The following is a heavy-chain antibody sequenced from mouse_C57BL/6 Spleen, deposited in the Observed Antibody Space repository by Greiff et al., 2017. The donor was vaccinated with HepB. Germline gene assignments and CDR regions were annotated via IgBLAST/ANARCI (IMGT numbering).Heavy chain of an antibody. V-gene: IGHV5-17*01. CDR3: ARPFNWDGYHAMDY. J-gene: IGHJ4*01. Sequence: EVMLVESGGGLVKPGGSLKLSCAASGFTFSDYGMHWVRQAPEKGLEWVAYISSGSSTIYYADTVKGRFTISRDNAKNTLFLQMTSLRSEDTAMYYCARPFNWDGYHAMDYWGQGTSVTVSS. CDR1: GFTFSDYG. CDR2: ISSGSSTI. D-gene: IGHD4-1*01.